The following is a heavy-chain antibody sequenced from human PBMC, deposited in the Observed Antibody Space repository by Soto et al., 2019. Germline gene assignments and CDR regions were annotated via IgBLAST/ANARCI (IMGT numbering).Heavy chain of an antibody. Sequence: SVKVSCKASGGTFSSYAISWVRQAPGQGLEWMGGIIPIFGTANYAQKFQGRVTITADESTSTAYMELSSLRSEDTAVYYCARAYARDSSGYSQYYFDYWGQGTLVTSPQ. CDR2: IIPIFGTA. D-gene: IGHD3-22*01. CDR1: GGTFSSYA. J-gene: IGHJ4*02. CDR3: ARAYARDSSGYSQYYFDY. V-gene: IGHV1-69*13.